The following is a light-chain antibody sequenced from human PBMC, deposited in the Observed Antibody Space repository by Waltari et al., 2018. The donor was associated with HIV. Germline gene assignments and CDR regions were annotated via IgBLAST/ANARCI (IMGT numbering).Light chain of an antibody. CDR3: CSYAGSYTGV. CDR1: SSDVGSHNL. CDR2: EGS. J-gene: IGLJ1*01. Sequence: QSALTQPASVSGSRGQSITISCTGISSDVGSHNLVSWYQKHPGKAPKVMIFEGSKRPSGVSNRFSGSKSGNTASLTISGLQAEDEADYYCCSYAGSYTGVFGTGTKVTVL. V-gene: IGLV2-23*01.